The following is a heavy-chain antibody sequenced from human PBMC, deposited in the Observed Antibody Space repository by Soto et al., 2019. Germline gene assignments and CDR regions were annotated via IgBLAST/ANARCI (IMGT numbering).Heavy chain of an antibody. Sequence: SETLSLTCTVSGGSISSYYWSWIRQPPGKGLEWIGYIYYSGRTNYNPSIKSRVSISEDTSKNQFSLKLSSVTAADTAVYFCARQWLELSEADWFEPWGQGALVTVSS. CDR3: ARQWLELSEADWFEP. V-gene: IGHV4-59*01. J-gene: IGHJ5*02. CDR1: GGSISSYY. CDR2: IYYSGRT. D-gene: IGHD1-7*01.